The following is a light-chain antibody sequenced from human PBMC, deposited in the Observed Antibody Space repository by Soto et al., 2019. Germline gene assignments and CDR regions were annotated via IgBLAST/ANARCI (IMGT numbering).Light chain of an antibody. CDR3: AAWDDSLSGSYV. CDR2: NHN. Sequence: QPVLIQPPSASGTPGQRVTISCSGSTSNIGSNYVYWYQQLPGTAPNLLIYNHNQRPSGVPDRFSGSKSGTSASLAISGLRSEDEADYYCAAWDDSLSGSYVFGTGTKLTVL. CDR1: TSNIGSNY. J-gene: IGLJ1*01. V-gene: IGLV1-47*02.